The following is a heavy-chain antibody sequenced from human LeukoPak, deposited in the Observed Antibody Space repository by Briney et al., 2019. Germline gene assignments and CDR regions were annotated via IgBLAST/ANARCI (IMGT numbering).Heavy chain of an antibody. CDR3: AKDGNYDFWSGYPAPSDY. Sequence: GGTLRLFCAASVFTFSSYGMHWVRQASAKGLEEVAFIRYDGSNKYYADSVKGRFTISRDNSKNTLYLQMNSLRAEDTAVYHCAKDGNYDFWSGYPAPSDYWGQGTLVTVPS. J-gene: IGHJ4*02. V-gene: IGHV3-30*02. CDR1: VFTFSSYG. D-gene: IGHD3-3*01. CDR2: IRYDGSNK.